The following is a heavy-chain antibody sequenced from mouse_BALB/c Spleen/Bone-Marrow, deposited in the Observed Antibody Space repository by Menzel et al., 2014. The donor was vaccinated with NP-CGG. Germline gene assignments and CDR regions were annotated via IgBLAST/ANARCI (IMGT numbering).Heavy chain of an antibody. Sequence: VQLQQSGGGLVQPGGSRELSCAASGFTFSSFGMHWVRQAPEKGLEWVAYISSGSSTIYYADTVKGRFTISRDNPKNTLFLQMTSLRSEDTAMYYCARDVPLYDVGYFDYWGQGTTLTVSS. J-gene: IGHJ2*01. CDR1: GFTFSSFG. V-gene: IGHV5-17*02. CDR2: ISSGSSTI. CDR3: ARDVPLYDVGYFDY. D-gene: IGHD2-14*01.